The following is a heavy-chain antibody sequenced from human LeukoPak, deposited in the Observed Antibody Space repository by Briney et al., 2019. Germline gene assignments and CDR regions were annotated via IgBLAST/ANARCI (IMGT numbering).Heavy chain of an antibody. V-gene: IGHV3-23*01. CDR3: ARGVVVPAAIRVSYYMDV. D-gene: IGHD2-2*02. CDR1: GLTFSSYA. Sequence: PGGSLRLSCAASGLTFSSYAMSWVRQAPGKGLEWVSAISGSGGSTYYADSVKGRFTISRDNSKNTLYLQMNSLRAEDTAVYYCARGVVVPAAIRVSYYMDVWGKGTTVTVSS. CDR2: ISGSGGST. J-gene: IGHJ6*03.